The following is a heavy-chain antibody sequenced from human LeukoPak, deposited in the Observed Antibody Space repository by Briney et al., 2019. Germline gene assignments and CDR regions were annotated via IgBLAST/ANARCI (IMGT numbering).Heavy chain of an antibody. J-gene: IGHJ6*03. Sequence: GGSLRLSCAASGFTFNTYWMHWVRQAPGKGLVWVSRINSDGSSTSYADSVKGRFTISRDNAKNTLYLQMNSLRAEDTAVYYCSVSRYYYSYMDVWGKGTTVTISS. CDR3: SVSRYYYSYMDV. CDR1: GFTFNTYW. CDR2: INSDGSST. V-gene: IGHV3-74*01.